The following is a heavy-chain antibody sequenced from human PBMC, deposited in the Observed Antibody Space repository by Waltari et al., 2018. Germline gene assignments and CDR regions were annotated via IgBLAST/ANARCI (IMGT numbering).Heavy chain of an antibody. CDR1: GGTISSYY. Sequence: QVQLQASGPGLVQPSETLSLTCTVPGGTISSYYWSWIRQPPGKGLEWIGYIYYSGSTNYNPSLKSRVTISVDTSKNQFSLKLSSVTAADTAVYYCARVLGSSLFDYWGQGTLVTVSS. D-gene: IGHD6-6*01. V-gene: IGHV4-59*01. J-gene: IGHJ4*02. CDR3: ARVLGSSLFDY. CDR2: IYYSGST.